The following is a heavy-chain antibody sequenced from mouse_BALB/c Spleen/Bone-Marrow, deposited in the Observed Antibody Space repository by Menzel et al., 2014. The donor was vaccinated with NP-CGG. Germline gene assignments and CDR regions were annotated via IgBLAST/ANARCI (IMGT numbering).Heavy chain of an antibody. Sequence: LQESGAELARPGASVKLSCKASGYTFTSYWMQWVKQRPGQGLEWIGAIYPGDGDTRYTQKFKGKATLTADKSSSTAYMQLSSLASEASEVYYCARDGNYPAWFAYWGQGTLVTVSA. CDR2: IYPGDGDT. CDR1: GYTFTSYW. CDR3: ARDGNYPAWFAY. D-gene: IGHD2-1*01. J-gene: IGHJ3*01. V-gene: IGHV1-87*01.